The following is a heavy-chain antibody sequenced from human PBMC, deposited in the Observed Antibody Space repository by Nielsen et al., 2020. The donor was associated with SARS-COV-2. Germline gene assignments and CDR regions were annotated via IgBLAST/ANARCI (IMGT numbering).Heavy chain of an antibody. CDR3: AREPIAADH. D-gene: IGHD6-13*01. CDR2: IKHDGSEM. CDR1: GFTFSNFW. V-gene: IGHV3-7*03. Sequence: GESLKISCAASGFTFSNFWMSWVRQAPGKGLEWVANIKHDGSEMYYVDSVKGRFIISRDSANSSLYLQMNSLRVEDTALHYCAREPIAADHWGQGTLVTVSS. J-gene: IGHJ5*02.